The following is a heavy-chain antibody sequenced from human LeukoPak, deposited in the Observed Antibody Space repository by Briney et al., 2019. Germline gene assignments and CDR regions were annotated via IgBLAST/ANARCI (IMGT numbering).Heavy chain of an antibody. J-gene: IGHJ4*02. Sequence: AGSLRLSCAASGFTFSTYEMNWVRRPPGKGPEWVSYSSSSGTTIYYADSVKGRFTTSRDNAKNSLYLQMNSLRAEDTAVYYCARDGMGSGTYYNDFDYWGQGTLVTVSS. V-gene: IGHV3-48*03. CDR2: SSSSGTTI. D-gene: IGHD3-10*01. CDR3: ARDGMGSGTYYNDFDY. CDR1: GFTFSTYE.